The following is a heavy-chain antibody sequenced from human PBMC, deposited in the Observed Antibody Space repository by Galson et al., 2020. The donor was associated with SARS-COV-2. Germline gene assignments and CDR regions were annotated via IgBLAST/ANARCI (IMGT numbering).Heavy chain of an antibody. J-gene: IGHJ5*02. Sequence: GGSLRLSCAASGFTFSSYAMSWVRQAPGKGLEWVSAISGSGGSTYYADSVKGRFTISRDNSKNTLYLQMNSLRAEDTAVYYCAKDPYGSGSYGKLNWFDPWGQGTLVTVSS. V-gene: IGHV3-23*01. D-gene: IGHD3-10*01. CDR3: AKDPYGSGSYGKLNWFDP. CDR1: GFTFSSYA. CDR2: ISGSGGST.